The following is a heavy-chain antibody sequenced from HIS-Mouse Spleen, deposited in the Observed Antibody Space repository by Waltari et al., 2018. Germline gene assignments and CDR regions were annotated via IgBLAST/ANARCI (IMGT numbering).Heavy chain of an antibody. CDR1: GRSISSTSYY. CDR2: IYYSGST. J-gene: IGHJ2*01. V-gene: IGHV4-39*07. D-gene: IGHD6-13*01. CDR3: AREIPYSSSWYDWYFDL. Sequence: QLQLQESVPGLGKPSETLSLTCTVSGRSISSTSYYWGGIRQPPGKGLEWIGSIYYSGSTYYNPSLKSRVTISVDTSKNQFSLKLSSVTAADTAVYYCAREIPYSSSWYDWYFDLWGRGTLVTVSS.